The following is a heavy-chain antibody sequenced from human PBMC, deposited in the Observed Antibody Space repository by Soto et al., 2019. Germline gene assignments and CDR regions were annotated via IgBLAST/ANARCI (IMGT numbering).Heavy chain of an antibody. CDR1: GGSFSGYY. D-gene: IGHD2-15*01. Sequence: PSETLSLTCAVYGGSFSGYYWSWIRQPPGKGLEWIGEINHSGSTNYNPSLKSRVTISVDTSKNQFSLKLSSVTAADTAVYYCARGPRGDCSGGSCYENSREFDYWGQGTLVTVSS. J-gene: IGHJ4*02. V-gene: IGHV4-34*01. CDR2: INHSGST. CDR3: ARGPRGDCSGGSCYENSREFDY.